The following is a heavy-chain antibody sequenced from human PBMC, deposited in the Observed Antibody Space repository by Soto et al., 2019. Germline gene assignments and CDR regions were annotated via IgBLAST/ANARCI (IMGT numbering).Heavy chain of an antibody. CDR1: GGSISSGGYY. V-gene: IGHV4-31*03. CDR3: ARGSLSRGGTYSDC. CDR2: IDYSGST. D-gene: IGHD1-1*01. Sequence: QVQLQESGPGLVKPSQTLSLTCTVSGGSISSGGYYWSWIRQHPGKGLEWLGYIDYSGSTYYNPSLKRRVTISVDTSKNQFALKLSSVTAADTAVYYCARGSLSRGGTYSDCWGQGTLVTVSS. J-gene: IGHJ4*02.